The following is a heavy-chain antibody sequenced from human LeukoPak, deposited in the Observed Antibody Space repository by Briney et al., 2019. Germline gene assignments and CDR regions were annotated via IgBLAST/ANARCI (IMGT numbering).Heavy chain of an antibody. CDR3: AKEPDYGDYFYFDY. V-gene: IGHV3-53*01. Sequence: GGSLRLSCTASGFIVSTNYMNWVRQAPGKGLEWVSVIYSGGSTYYADSVKGRFTISRDNSKNTLYLQMNSLRAEDTAVYYCAKEPDYGDYFYFDYWGQGTLVTVSS. CDR2: IYSGGST. D-gene: IGHD4-17*01. CDR1: GFIVSTNY. J-gene: IGHJ4*02.